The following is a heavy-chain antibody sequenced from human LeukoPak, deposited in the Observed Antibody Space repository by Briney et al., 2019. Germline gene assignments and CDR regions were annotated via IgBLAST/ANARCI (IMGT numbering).Heavy chain of an antibody. CDR1: GFTFNDHA. J-gene: IGHJ6*02. CDR2: ISGSGGST. CDR3: AKFGFAGVGYFDWLLYLSYYYGMDV. D-gene: IGHD3-9*01. Sequence: PGGSLRLSCAASGFTFNDHAMYWVRQAPGKGLEWVSAISGSGGSTYYADSVKGRFTISRDNSKNTLYLQMNSLRAEDTAVYYCAKFGFAGVGYFDWLLYLSYYYGMDVWGQGTTVTVSS. V-gene: IGHV3-23*01.